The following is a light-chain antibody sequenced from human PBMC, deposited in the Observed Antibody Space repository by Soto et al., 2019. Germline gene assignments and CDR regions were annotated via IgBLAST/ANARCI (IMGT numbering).Light chain of an antibody. Sequence: EIVMTQSPATLSVSPGERDTLSCRASQSVSSNLAWYQQQPGQAPRLLIYGASTRATGIPARFSGSGSGTEFTLTISSLQSEDFAVYYCQQYKNWPPTWTFGQGTKVEIK. J-gene: IGKJ1*01. CDR2: GAS. CDR3: QQYKNWPPTWT. CDR1: QSVSSN. V-gene: IGKV3-15*01.